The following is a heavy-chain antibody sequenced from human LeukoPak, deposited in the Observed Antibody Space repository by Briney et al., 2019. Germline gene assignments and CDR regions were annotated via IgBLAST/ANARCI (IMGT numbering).Heavy chain of an antibody. Sequence: PSETLSLTCTVSSGSIRDYYWSWIRQPPGKGLEWIGYIYYTGSTTSNPSLKSRVTISVDTSKNQFSLKLSSVTAADTAVYYCVKGGGSGWTIDYWGQGTLVTVSS. CDR1: SGSIRDYY. D-gene: IGHD6-19*01. J-gene: IGHJ4*02. CDR3: VKGGGSGWTIDY. CDR2: IYYTGST. V-gene: IGHV4-59*08.